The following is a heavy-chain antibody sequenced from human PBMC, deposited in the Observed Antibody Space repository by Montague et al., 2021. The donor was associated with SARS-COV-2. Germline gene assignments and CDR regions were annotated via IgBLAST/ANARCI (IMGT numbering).Heavy chain of an antibody. D-gene: IGHD6-19*01. V-gene: IGHV3-48*03. CDR3: ARDSLFRSGYSSGWPGY. CDR1: GFTFSSYE. J-gene: IGHJ4*02. Sequence: SLRLSCAASGFTFSSYEMNWVRQAPGKGLEWVSYISSSGSTIYYXXSVKGRFTISRDNAKNSLYLQMNSLRAEDTAVYYCARDSLFRSGYSSGWPGYWGQGTLVTVSS. CDR2: ISSSGSTI.